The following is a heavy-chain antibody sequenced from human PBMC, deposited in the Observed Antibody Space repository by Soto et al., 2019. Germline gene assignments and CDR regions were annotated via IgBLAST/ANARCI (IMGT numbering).Heavy chain of an antibody. CDR1: GYSFTSQY. CDR2: INPNGGST. V-gene: IGHV1-46*01. Sequence: QVQLVQSGAEVEKPGASVKISCKASGYSFTSQYVHWVRQAPGQGLEWMGIINPNGGSTTYAQKSQGRGAMARDTAPRNGYMGGRSLRSGDTRVYYCVRDKGGRPGGGGTEPLDIWGQGTMVTVAS. D-gene: IGHD3-16*01. J-gene: IGHJ3*02. CDR3: VRDKGGRPGGGGTEPLDI.